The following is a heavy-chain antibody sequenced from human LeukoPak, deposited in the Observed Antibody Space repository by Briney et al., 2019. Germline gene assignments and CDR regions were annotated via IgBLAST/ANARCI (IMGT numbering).Heavy chain of an antibody. D-gene: IGHD6-13*01. J-gene: IGHJ5*02. CDR3: AKARYIGAAAGTLWFDT. Sequence: GASVKVSCTTSGGAFNNYAITWLRQAPGQGLEWMGRIIPIVDRTDYAQRFQGRVTITADKFSSTAYMELSSLRSGDTAVYYCAKARYIGAAAGTLWFDTWGQGTLVTVSS. CDR2: IIPIVDRT. V-gene: IGHV1-69*04. CDR1: GGAFNNYA.